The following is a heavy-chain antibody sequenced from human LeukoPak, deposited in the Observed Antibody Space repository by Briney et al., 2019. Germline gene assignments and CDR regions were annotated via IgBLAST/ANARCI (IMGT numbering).Heavy chain of an antibody. CDR3: ARYLLYYISNWHYYFSS. J-gene: IGHJ4*02. CDR2: ISAYNGNT. Sequence: GASVKDSFKTSGYTSNSYGVTWVRQAPGQGLEWMGWISAYNGNTNYAQKLQDRVTMTTDTSTSTAYMELRSLRSDDTAVYYCARYLLYYISNWHYYFSSWGQGTLLTVSS. V-gene: IGHV1-18*01. D-gene: IGHD3-10*01. CDR1: GYTSNSYG.